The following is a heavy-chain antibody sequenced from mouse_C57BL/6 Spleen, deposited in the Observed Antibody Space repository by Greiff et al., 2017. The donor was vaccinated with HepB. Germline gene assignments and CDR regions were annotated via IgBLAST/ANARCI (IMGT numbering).Heavy chain of an antibody. V-gene: IGHV2-2*01. CDR1: GFSLTSYG. D-gene: IGHD1-1*01. Sequence: QVTLKESGPGLVQPSQSLSITCTVSGFSLTSYGVHWVRQSPGKGLEWLGVIWSGGSTDYNAAFISRLSISKDNSKSQVFFKMNSLQADDTAIYYCARAYGSSYWYFDVWGTGTTVTVSS. CDR3: ARAYGSSYWYFDV. J-gene: IGHJ1*03. CDR2: IWSGGST.